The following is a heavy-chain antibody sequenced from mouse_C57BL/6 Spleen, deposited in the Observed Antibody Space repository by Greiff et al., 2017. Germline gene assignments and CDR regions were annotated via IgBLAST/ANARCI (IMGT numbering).Heavy chain of an antibody. CDR2: IRSGGST. V-gene: IGHV2-5*01. D-gene: IGHD2-4*01. J-gene: IGHJ4*01. CDR1: GFSLTSYG. CDR3: AKGGIYYDFYAMDY. Sequence: QVQLQQSGPGLVQPSPSLSITCTASGFSLTSYGVHWVRQSPGKGLEWLGVIRSGGSTAYYAAFMSRMSITKDNSKSQVSFKMHSLLADDTAIDYCAKGGIYYDFYAMDYWGQGTSVTVSS.